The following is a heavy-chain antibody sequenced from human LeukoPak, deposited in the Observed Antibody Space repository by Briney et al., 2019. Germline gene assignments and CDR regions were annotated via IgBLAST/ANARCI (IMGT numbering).Heavy chain of an antibody. CDR1: GYTFTSYA. CDR3: ATEAGFGEPYAFDI. CDR2: INTNTGNP. Sequence: ASVKVSCKASGYTFTSYAMNWVRQAPGQGLEWMGWINTNTGNPTYAQGFTGRFVFSLDTSVSTAYLQISSLKAEDTAVYYCATEAGFGEPYAFDIWGQGTIVTVSS. V-gene: IGHV7-4-1*02. D-gene: IGHD3-10*01. J-gene: IGHJ3*02.